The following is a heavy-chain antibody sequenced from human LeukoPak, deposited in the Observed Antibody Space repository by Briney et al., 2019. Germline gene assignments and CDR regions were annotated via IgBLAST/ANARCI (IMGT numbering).Heavy chain of an antibody. CDR3: AKDILTGYYTAFDY. V-gene: IGHV3-23*01. D-gene: IGHD3-9*01. CDR1: GFTFSSYA. CDR2: ISRSGGQT. J-gene: IGHJ4*02. Sequence: GGSLRLSCAASGFTFSSYAMSWVRQAPGKGLEWVSAISRSGGQTYYADSVKGRFTIPRDNSKNTLFLQMRSLRAEDTAVYYCAKDILTGYYTAFDYWGQGTLVTVSS.